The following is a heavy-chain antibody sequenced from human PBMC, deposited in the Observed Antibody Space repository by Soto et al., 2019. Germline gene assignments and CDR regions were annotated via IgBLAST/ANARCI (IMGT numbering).Heavy chain of an antibody. CDR1: GYTFTSYG. CDR3: ARDIPYCSSTSCYGRDWFDP. Sequence: ASVKVSCKASGYTFTSYGISWVRQAPGQGLEWMGWTSAYNGNTNYAQKLQGRVTMTTDTSTSTAYMELRSLRSDDTAVYYCARDIPYCSSTSCYGRDWFDPWGQGTLVTVSS. J-gene: IGHJ5*02. V-gene: IGHV1-18*01. D-gene: IGHD2-2*01. CDR2: TSAYNGNT.